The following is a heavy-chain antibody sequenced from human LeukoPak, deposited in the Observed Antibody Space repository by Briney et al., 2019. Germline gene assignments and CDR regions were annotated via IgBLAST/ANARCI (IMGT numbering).Heavy chain of an antibody. D-gene: IGHD3-3*01. V-gene: IGHV4-59*01. J-gene: IGHJ6*03. CDR3: ASGLRFLEWKPSYYMDV. Sequence: PSETLSLTCTVSGGSISSYYWSWIRQPPGKGLEWIGYIYYSGSTNYNPSLKSRVTISVDTSKNQFSLKLSSVTAADTAVYYCASGLRFLEWKPSYYMDVWGKGTTVTVSS. CDR1: GGSISSYY. CDR2: IYYSGST.